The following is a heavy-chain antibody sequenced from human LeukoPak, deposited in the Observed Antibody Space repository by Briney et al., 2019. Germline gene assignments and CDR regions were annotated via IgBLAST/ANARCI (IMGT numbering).Heavy chain of an antibody. D-gene: IGHD1-26*01. V-gene: IGHV1-18*01. CDR3: ARDLRDSGSYCYYYGMDV. J-gene: IGHJ6*02. CDR1: GYTFTSYG. Sequence: ASVKVSCKASGYTFTSYGISWVRQAPGQGLEWMGWISAYNGNTNYAQKLQGRVTMTTDTSTSTAYMELRSLRSDDTAVYYCARDLRDSGSYCYYYGMDVWGQGTTVTVSS. CDR2: ISAYNGNT.